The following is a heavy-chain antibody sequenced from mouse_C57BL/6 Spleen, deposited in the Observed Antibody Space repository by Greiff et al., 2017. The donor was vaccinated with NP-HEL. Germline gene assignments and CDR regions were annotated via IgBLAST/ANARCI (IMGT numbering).Heavy chain of an antibody. V-gene: IGHV1-80*01. J-gene: IGHJ4*01. CDR3: ARAVLDYAMDY. CDR1: GYAFSSYW. D-gene: IGHD1-1*01. Sequence: QVQLQQSGAELVKPGASVKISCKASGYAFSSYWMNWVKQRPGKGLEWIGQIYPGDGDTNYNGKFKGKATLTADKSSSTAYMQLSSLTSEDSAVYFCARAVLDYAMDYWGQGTSVTVSS. CDR2: IYPGDGDT.